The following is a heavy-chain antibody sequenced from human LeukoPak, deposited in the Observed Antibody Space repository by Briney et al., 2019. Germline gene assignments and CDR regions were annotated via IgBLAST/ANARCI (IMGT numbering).Heavy chain of an antibody. Sequence: ASVKVSCKASGGTFSSYAISWVRQAPGQGLEWMGGIIPIFGTANYAQKFQGRVTITTDESTSTAYMELSSLRSEDTAVYYCARDKSDDFWSGYYPFDYWGQGTLVTVSS. CDR2: IIPIFGTA. CDR3: ARDKSDDFWSGYYPFDY. CDR1: GGTFSSYA. V-gene: IGHV1-69*05. J-gene: IGHJ4*02. D-gene: IGHD3-3*01.